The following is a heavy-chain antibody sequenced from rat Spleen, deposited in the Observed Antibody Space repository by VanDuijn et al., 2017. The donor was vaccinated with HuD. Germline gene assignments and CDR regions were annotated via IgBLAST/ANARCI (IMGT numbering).Heavy chain of an antibody. V-gene: IGHV5-25*01. Sequence: EVQLVESDGGLVQPGRSLKLSCAASGFTFSDYYMAWVRQAPTKGLEWVASITNTGGTTYYRDSVKGRFTVSRDNAKSTLYLQMNSLSSEDTATYYCARHPDYSNYFDYWGQGVMVTVSS. CDR3: ARHPDYSNYFDY. D-gene: IGHD1-1*01. J-gene: IGHJ2*01. CDR2: ITNTGGTT. CDR1: GFTFSDYY.